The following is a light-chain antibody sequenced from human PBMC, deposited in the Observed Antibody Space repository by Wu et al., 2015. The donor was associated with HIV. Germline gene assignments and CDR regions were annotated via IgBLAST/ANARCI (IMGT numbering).Light chain of an antibody. CDR2: GSS. CDR1: QSISSN. CDR3: QQYNNWPRT. Sequence: EIVMTQSPVTLSVSPGERATLSCRASQSISSNLAWYQQKPGQAPRLLMSGSSTRATGVPARFSGSGSGTEFTLTISSMQSEDFAVYYCQQYNNWPRTFGQGTKVGNQ. V-gene: IGKV3-15*01. J-gene: IGKJ1*01.